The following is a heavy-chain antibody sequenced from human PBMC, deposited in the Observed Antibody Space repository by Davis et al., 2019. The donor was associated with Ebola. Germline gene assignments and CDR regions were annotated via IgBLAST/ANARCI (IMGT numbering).Heavy chain of an antibody. CDR3: ARHRRSNQLLYTEGTYYMDV. D-gene: IGHD2-2*02. J-gene: IGHJ6*03. CDR1: GGSISSSSYY. CDR2: IYYSGST. V-gene: IGHV4-39*01. Sequence: SETLSLTCTVSGGSISSSSYYWGWIRQPPGKGLEWIGSIYYSGSTYYNPSLKSRVTISVDTSKNQFSLKLSSVTAADTAVYYCARHRRSNQLLYTEGTYYMDVWGKGTTVTV.